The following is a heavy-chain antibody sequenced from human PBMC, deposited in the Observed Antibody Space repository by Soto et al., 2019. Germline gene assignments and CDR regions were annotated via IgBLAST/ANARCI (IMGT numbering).Heavy chain of an antibody. CDR3: ARVRDVQSFDY. CDR1: GGSISSGGYY. J-gene: IGHJ4*02. V-gene: IGHV4-31*03. Sequence: SETLSLTCTVSGGSISSGGYYWSWIRQHPGKGLEWIGYIYYSGSTYYNPSLKSRVTISVDTSKNQFSLKLSSVTAADTAVYYCARVRDVQSFDYWGQGTLVTVSS. CDR2: IYYSGST.